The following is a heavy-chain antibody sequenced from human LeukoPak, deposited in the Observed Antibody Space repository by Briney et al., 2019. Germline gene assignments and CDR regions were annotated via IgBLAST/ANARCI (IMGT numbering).Heavy chain of an antibody. D-gene: IGHD6-19*01. CDR1: GFTVSSNY. CDR2: NSGGSS. Sequence: GGSLRLSCAASGFTVSSNYMSWVRQAPGKGLEWVSSNSGGSSYYADSVKGRFTISRDNSKNTLYLQMNSLRAEDTAVYYCAKDLGSSGWYIDYWGQGTLVTVSS. V-gene: IGHV3-53*01. J-gene: IGHJ4*02. CDR3: AKDLGSSGWYIDY.